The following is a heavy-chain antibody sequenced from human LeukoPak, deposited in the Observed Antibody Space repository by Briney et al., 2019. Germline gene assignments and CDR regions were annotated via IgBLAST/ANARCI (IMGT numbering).Heavy chain of an antibody. D-gene: IGHD3-10*01. CDR2: ISGSGGST. V-gene: IGHV3-23*01. CDR3: AKGGSGSYYFDY. J-gene: IGHJ4*02. Sequence: GGSLRLSCAASGFTFSSYAMSRVRQAPGKGLEWVSAISGSGGSTYYADSVKGRFTISRDNSKNTLYLQMKSLRAEDTAVHYCAKGGSGSYYFDYWGQGTLVTVSS. CDR1: GFTFSSYA.